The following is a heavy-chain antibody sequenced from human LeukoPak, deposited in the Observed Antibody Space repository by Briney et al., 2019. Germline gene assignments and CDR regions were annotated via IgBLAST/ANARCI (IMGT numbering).Heavy chain of an antibody. CDR3: ARESGSGYAFDI. D-gene: IGHD3-10*01. CDR1: GGTFSNFA. J-gene: IGHJ3*02. V-gene: IGHV1-18*01. CDR2: ISAYNGNT. Sequence: ASVKVSCKASGGTFSNFAINWVRQAPGQGLEWMGWISAYNGNTNYAQKLQGRVTMTTDTSTSTAYMELRSLRSDDTAVYYCARESGSGYAFDIWGQGTMVTVSS.